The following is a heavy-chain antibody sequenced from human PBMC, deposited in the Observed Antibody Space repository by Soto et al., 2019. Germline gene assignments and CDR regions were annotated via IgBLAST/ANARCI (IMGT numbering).Heavy chain of an antibody. J-gene: IGHJ6*02. V-gene: IGHV3-21*01. CDR2: ISSSSSYI. CDR3: ARELRVAWLANYYYYGMDV. Sequence: NPGGSLRLSCAAFGFTFSSYSMNWVRQAPGKGLEWVSSISSSSSYIYYADSVKGRFTISRDNAKNSLYLQMNSLRAEDTAVYYCARELRVAWLANYYYYGMDVWGQGTTVTVSS. D-gene: IGHD6-19*01. CDR1: GFTFSSYS.